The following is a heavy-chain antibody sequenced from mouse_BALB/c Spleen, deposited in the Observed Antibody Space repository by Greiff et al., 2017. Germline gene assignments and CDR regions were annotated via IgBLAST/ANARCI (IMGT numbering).Heavy chain of an antibody. J-gene: IGHJ4*01. CDR2: ISYSGST. D-gene: IGHD4-1*01. CDR1: GYSITSDYA. CDR3: AREGLDYAMDY. V-gene: IGHV3-2*02. Sequence: DVKLQESGPGLVKPSQSLSLTCTVTGYSITSDYAWNWIRQFPGNKLEWMGYISYSGSTSYNPSLKSRISITRDTSKNQFFLQLNSVTTEDTATYYCAREGLDYAMDYWGQGTSVTVSS.